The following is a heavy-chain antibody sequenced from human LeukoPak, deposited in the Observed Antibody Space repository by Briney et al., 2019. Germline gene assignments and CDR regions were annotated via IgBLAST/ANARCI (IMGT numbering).Heavy chain of an antibody. CDR1: GFTFISYA. Sequence: GGSLRLSCAASGFTFISYAMNWVRQTPGKGLEWVSSIAGSDTGTYYADSVKDRFATSRDNSKNTLFLQMNSLRAEDTAVYYCAKGLAPKTFADAFDIWGQGTMVTVSS. CDR3: AKGLAPKTFADAFDI. CDR2: IAGSDTGT. J-gene: IGHJ3*02. V-gene: IGHV3-23*01. D-gene: IGHD3-10*01.